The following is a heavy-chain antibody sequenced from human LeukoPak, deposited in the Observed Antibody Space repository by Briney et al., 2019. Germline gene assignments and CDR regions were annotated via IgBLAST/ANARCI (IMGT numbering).Heavy chain of an antibody. CDR2: IYYSGST. CDR1: GGPISSGGYY. Sequence: SETLSLTCTVSGGPISSGGYYWGWIRQHPGKGLEWIGYIYYSGSTYYNPSLKSRVTISVDTSKNQFSLKLSSVTAADTAVYYCAGYTVTTVNDAFDIWGQGTMVTVSS. V-gene: IGHV4-31*03. CDR3: AGYTVTTVNDAFDI. D-gene: IGHD4-17*01. J-gene: IGHJ3*02.